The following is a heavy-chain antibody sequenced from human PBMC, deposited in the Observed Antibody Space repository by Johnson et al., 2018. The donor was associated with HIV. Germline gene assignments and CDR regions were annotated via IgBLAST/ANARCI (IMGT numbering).Heavy chain of an antibody. J-gene: IGHJ3*02. Sequence: QMQLVESGGGVVQPGRSLRLSCAASGFTFSSYTMHWVRQAPGKGLEWVVVISYDGSNTYYADSVKGRLTISRDNSKNTLYLQMNSLRAEDTAVYYCARPHIVVVTAGYAFDIWGQGTMVIVSS. D-gene: IGHD2-21*02. V-gene: IGHV3-30*04. CDR2: ISYDGSNT. CDR3: ARPHIVVVTAGYAFDI. CDR1: GFTFSSYT.